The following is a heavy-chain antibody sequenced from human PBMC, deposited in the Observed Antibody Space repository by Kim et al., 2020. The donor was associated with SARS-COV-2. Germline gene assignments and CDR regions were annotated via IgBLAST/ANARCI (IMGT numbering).Heavy chain of an antibody. D-gene: IGHD4-4*01. V-gene: IGHV5-10-1*01. J-gene: IGHJ2*01. Sequence: GESLKISCKGSGYSFTSYWISWVRQMPGKGLEWMGRIDPSDSYTNYSPSFQGHVTISADKSISTAYLQWSSLKASDTAMYYCARHPGYSDWYFDLWGRGTLVTVSS. CDR2: IDPSDSYT. CDR3: ARHPGYSDWYFDL. CDR1: GYSFTSYW.